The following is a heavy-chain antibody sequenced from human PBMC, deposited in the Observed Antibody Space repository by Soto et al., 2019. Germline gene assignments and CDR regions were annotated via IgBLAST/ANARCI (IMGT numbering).Heavy chain of an antibody. Sequence: EVQLLESGRGLVQPGGSLRLSCAASGFTFSSYAMSWVRQSPGKGLEWVSAITGSGDDTYHADSVKGRFTISRDNTKNTLYLQMNSLEAEDTALYYCAKGSASGRPYYFDYWGQGTLVTVS. CDR1: GFTFSSYA. V-gene: IGHV3-23*01. D-gene: IGHD1-26*01. CDR2: ITGSGDDT. CDR3: AKGSASGRPYYFDY. J-gene: IGHJ4*02.